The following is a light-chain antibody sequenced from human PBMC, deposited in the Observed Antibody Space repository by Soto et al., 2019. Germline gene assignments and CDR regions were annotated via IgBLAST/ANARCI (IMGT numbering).Light chain of an antibody. CDR1: QSISSNY. J-gene: IGKJ5*01. CDR2: GAS. CDR3: QRYGRSPPIT. V-gene: IGKV3-20*01. Sequence: EIVLTRSPGTLSFSAGERATLSCRASQSISSNYLAWCQQKPGQAPRLLIYGASTSAPGIPDRFSGSGSGTTSTLTISRLEPEDFAVYYCQRYGRSPPITFGQGTRLEIK.